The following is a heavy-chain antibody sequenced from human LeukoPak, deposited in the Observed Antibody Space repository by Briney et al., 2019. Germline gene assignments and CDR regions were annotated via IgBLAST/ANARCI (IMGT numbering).Heavy chain of an antibody. D-gene: IGHD1-7*01. CDR1: GYTFTSYD. CDR3: ARVGTRENSEYFQH. Sequence: ASVKVSCKASGYTFTSYDIHWVRQAPGQGLEWMGRIIPILGIANYAQKFQGRVTITADKSTSTAYMELSSLRSEDTAVYYCARVGTRENSEYFQHWGQGTLVTVSS. V-gene: IGHV1-69*04. CDR2: IIPILGIA. J-gene: IGHJ1*01.